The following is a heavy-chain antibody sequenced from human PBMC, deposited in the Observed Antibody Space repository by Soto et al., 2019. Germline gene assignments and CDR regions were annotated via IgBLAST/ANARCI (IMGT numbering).Heavy chain of an antibody. CDR3: ARVIGDCSSINFYSSRRLRFHS. J-gene: IGHJ4*02. CDR1: RGSFTGYY. D-gene: IGHD2-2*01. CDR2: VSHTGTT. V-gene: IGHV4-34*01. Sequence: QVQLQQWGAGLLKPSETLSLTCADYRGSFTGYYWTWIRQSPAKGLECIGEVSHTGTTYYNPSLKTRVTISVHTPKTQFSLKMSSVTASDTAVYSCARVIGDCSSINFYSSRRLRFHSWGQGNLVTVAS.